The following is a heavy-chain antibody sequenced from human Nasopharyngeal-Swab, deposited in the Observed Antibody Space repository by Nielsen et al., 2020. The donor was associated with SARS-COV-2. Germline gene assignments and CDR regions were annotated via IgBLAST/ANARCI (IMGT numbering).Heavy chain of an antibody. V-gene: IGHV4-59*11. J-gene: IGHJ6*03. CDR1: GGIISGHY. CDR2: IDYSGSS. Sequence: SETLSLTCTVSGGIISGHYWSWLRQPPGKGLEWIGYIDYSGSSRYNPSLKSRITISVDTARNHFSLLLSSVDAADTAVYYCARVRISSRSLVRGSYSMDVWGTGTTVTVSS. CDR3: ARVRISSRSLVRGSYSMDV. D-gene: IGHD3-10*01.